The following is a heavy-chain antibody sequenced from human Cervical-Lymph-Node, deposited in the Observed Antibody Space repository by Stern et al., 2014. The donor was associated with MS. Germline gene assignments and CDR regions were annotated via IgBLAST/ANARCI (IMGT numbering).Heavy chain of an antibody. CDR2: FDPEHGET. V-gene: IGHV1-24*01. CDR3: ATHRGRVTYYYGMDV. CDR1: GYTLSEIS. D-gene: IGHD2-21*02. J-gene: IGHJ6*02. Sequence: QVQLMQSGAEVKKPGASVKVSCKVSGYTLSEISMHWVRQAPGKGLEGMGGFDPEHGETRYAQKFQGRVTMAEDRSTDTAYMELSSLRSEDTAVYYCATHRGRVTYYYGMDVWGQGTTVTVSS.